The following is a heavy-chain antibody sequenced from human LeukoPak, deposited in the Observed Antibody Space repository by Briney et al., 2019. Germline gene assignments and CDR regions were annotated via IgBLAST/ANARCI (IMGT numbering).Heavy chain of an antibody. D-gene: IGHD3-10*01. J-gene: IGHJ4*02. CDR3: AKYRGFGDSYDS. CDR1: GFTFSSYA. V-gene: IGHV3-23*01. Sequence: QPGGFLRLSCAASGFTFSSYAMSWVRQAPGKGLEWVSSIGGSGGSTYYADSVKGRSTISRDTSKNTLYLQMNSLRVEDTAVYYCAKYRGFGDSYDSWGQGTLVTVSS. CDR2: IGGSGGST.